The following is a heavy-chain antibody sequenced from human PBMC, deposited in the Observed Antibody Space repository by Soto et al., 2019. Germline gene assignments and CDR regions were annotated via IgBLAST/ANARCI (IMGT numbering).Heavy chain of an antibody. CDR2: IYYGGST. CDR1: GYSISSYY. D-gene: IGHD6-13*01. Sequence: SETLSLTCTVSGYSISSYYWSWIRQPPGKELEWIGYIYYGGSTIYNPSLKSRVTISADTSKNQFSLKLTSVTAADTAVYYCARGAIAAQAFDSWGQGTLVTVSS. V-gene: IGHV4-59*13. CDR3: ARGAIAAQAFDS. J-gene: IGHJ4*02.